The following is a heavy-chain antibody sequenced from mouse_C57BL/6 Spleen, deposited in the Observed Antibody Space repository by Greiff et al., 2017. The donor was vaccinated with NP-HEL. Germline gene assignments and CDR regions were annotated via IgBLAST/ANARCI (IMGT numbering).Heavy chain of an antibody. CDR2: IDPEDGET. CDR1: GFNIKDYY. Sequence: EVQLRQSGAELVKPGASVKLSCTASGFNIKDYYMHWVKQRTEQGLEWIGRIDPEDGETKYAPEFQGKATITADTSSNTAYLQLSSLTSEDTAVYYCARSEGTRYFDYWGQGTTLTVSS. J-gene: IGHJ2*01. CDR3: ARSEGTRYFDY. V-gene: IGHV14-2*01. D-gene: IGHD3-3*01.